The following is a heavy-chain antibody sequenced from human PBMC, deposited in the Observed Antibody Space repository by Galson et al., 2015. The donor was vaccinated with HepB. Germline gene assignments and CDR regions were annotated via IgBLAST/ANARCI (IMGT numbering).Heavy chain of an antibody. D-gene: IGHD3-3*02. Sequence: SLRLSCAASGFTFSNYGMSWVRQAPGKGLEWVSTASKTVPTTYYADSVRGRFTISRDNSRNIVYLQMNSLRDEVTAVYYCAKRDTISQYFFDYWGQGILVTVSS. CDR1: GFTFSNYG. J-gene: IGHJ4*02. CDR2: ASKTVPTT. V-gene: IGHV3-23*01. CDR3: AKRDTISQYFFDY.